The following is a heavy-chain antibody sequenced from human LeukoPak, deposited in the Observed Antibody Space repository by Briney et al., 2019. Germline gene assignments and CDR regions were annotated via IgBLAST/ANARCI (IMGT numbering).Heavy chain of an antibody. V-gene: IGHV1-18*03. Sequence: ASVKVSCKAPGYTFTSYGISWVRPAPGQGREWMGWIIAYNSNTHYAQKLHGRVTMTTDTSKSTAYMELRSLRSDDMAVYYCARTRGYSYGYVLYFDYWGQGTLVTVSS. D-gene: IGHD5-18*01. CDR2: IIAYNSNT. J-gene: IGHJ4*02. CDR3: ARTRGYSYGYVLYFDY. CDR1: GYTFTSYG.